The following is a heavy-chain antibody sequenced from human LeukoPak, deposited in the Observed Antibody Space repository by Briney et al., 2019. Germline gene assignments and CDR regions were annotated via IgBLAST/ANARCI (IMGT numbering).Heavy chain of an antibody. CDR2: ISYDGSNK. Sequence: GRSLRLSCAASGFTFSSYGMHWVRQAPGKGLEWVAVISYDGSNKYYADSVKGRFTISRDNSKNTLYLQMNSLRAEDTAVYYCARFLVKSGYFCGLDDWGQGTTVIVSS. V-gene: IGHV3-30*03. D-gene: IGHD3-3*01. J-gene: IGHJ6*02. CDR3: ARFLVKSGYFCGLDD. CDR1: GFTFSSYG.